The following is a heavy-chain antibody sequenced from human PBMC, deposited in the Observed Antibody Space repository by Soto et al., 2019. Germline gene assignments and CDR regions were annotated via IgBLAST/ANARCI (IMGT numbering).Heavy chain of an antibody. CDR1: GGSIRSYY. CDR2: IYYSGST. J-gene: IGHJ3*01. Sequence: PSETLSLTCTVSGGSIRSYYWSWIRQPPGKGLEWIGYIYYSGSTNYNPSIKSRVTISVDTSKNQFSLKLSSVTAADTAVYYCARRWGDAFDFWGQGTRVTVSS. CDR3: ARRWGDAFDF. V-gene: IGHV4-59*08. D-gene: IGHD3-16*01.